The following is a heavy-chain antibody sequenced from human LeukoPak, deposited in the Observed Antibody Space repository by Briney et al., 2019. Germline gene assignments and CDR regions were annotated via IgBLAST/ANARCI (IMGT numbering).Heavy chain of an antibody. Sequence: GGSLRLSCAASGFTFRSYSMNWVRQAQGKGLEWLSYIRSSPNTIYYADSVKGRLTVSRDDAKNSLYLQMNSLRAEDTAVYYCVRDHHWGFDYWGQGTQVTVSA. J-gene: IGHJ4*02. CDR2: IRSSPNTI. V-gene: IGHV3-48*01. CDR3: VRDHHWGFDY. D-gene: IGHD7-27*01. CDR1: GFTFRSYS.